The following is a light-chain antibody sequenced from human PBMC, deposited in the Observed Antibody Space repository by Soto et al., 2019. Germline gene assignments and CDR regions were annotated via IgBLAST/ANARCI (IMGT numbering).Light chain of an antibody. V-gene: IGKV3-20*01. J-gene: IGKJ4*01. CDR1: QRVSSNS. CDR2: GAS. Sequence: EIVLTPSPGTLSLSPGEGDTLSCRASQRVSSNSLAWYHQKPGQAPRLLIYGASTRATGIPDTFGGSGSGTDFTLTINRLEPEDFAVYYGQQYGSSPLTFGGGTKVEIK. CDR3: QQYGSSPLT.